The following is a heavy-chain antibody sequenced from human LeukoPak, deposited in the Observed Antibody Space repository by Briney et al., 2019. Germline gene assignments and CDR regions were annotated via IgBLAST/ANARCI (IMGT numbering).Heavy chain of an antibody. D-gene: IGHD3-3*01. Sequence: GGSLRLSCAASGFTFSSYSMNWVRQAPGKGLEWVSSISSSSYIYYADSVKGRFTISRDNSKNTLYLQMNSLRAEDTAVYYCAKDSTIFGTDAFDIWGQGTMVTVSS. CDR2: ISSSSYI. CDR3: AKDSTIFGTDAFDI. CDR1: GFTFSSYS. V-gene: IGHV3-21*01. J-gene: IGHJ3*02.